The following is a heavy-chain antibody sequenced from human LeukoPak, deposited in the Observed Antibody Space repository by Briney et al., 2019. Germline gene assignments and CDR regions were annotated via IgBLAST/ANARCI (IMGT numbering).Heavy chain of an antibody. D-gene: IGHD2-2*01. V-gene: IGHV3-23*01. CDR3: AKSDCSSTSCPSDY. Sequence: GGSLRLSCAASGFTFSSYAMSWVRQAPGKGLEWVSAISGSGGSTYYADSVKGRFTISRDNSKNTLYLQMNSLRAEDTVVYYCAKSDCSSTSCPSDYWGQGTLVTVSS. CDR2: ISGSGGST. CDR1: GFTFSSYA. J-gene: IGHJ4*02.